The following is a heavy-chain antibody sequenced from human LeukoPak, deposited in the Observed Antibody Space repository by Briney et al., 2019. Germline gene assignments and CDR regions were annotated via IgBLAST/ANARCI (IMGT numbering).Heavy chain of an antibody. J-gene: IGHJ5*02. Sequence: GGSLRLSCAASGFTVSSNHMSWVRQAPGKGLEWVSVIYSGGFTSYADSVKGRFIISRDNSKSTLYLQLNTLRAEDTAVYYCAKDWVSSNWFDLWGQGTLVTVSS. CDR1: GFTVSSNH. D-gene: IGHD2-8*01. CDR2: IYSGGFT. V-gene: IGHV3-66*01. CDR3: AKDWVSSNWFDL.